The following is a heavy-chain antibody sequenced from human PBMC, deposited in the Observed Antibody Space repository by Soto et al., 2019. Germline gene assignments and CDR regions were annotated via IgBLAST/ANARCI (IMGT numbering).Heavy chain of an antibody. Sequence: GESLKISCNGSGYSFTSYWISWVRQMPGIGLEWMGRIDPSDSYTNYSPSFQGHVTISADKSISTAYLQWSSLKASDTAMYYCARSDIVVVPAAIYGMDVWGQGTTVTVSS. D-gene: IGHD2-2*01. CDR1: GYSFTSYW. J-gene: IGHJ6*02. CDR2: IDPSDSYT. V-gene: IGHV5-10-1*01. CDR3: ARSDIVVVPAAIYGMDV.